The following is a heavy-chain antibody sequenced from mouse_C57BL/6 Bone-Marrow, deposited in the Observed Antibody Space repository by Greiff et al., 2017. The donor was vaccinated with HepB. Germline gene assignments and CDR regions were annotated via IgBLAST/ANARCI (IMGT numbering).Heavy chain of an antibody. D-gene: IGHD1-1*01. V-gene: IGHV1-50*01. CDR2: IDPSDSYT. Sequence: VKLQQPGAELVKPGASVKLSCKASGYTFTSYWMQWVKQRPGQGLEWIGEIDPSDSYTNYNQKFKGKATLPVDTSSSTAYMQLSSLTSEDSAVYYCAREAYYGSRGYFDYWGQGTTLTVSS. CDR3: AREAYYGSRGYFDY. CDR1: GYTFTSYW. J-gene: IGHJ2*01.